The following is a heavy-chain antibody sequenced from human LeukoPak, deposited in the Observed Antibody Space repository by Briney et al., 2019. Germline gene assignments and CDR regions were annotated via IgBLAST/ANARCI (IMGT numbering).Heavy chain of an antibody. V-gene: IGHV3-66*04. CDR2: MYSGGSA. CDR3: ASQSTPVLPFDI. CDR1: GFTVSSYY. J-gene: IGHJ3*02. Sequence: PGGSLRLSCAASGFTVSSYYMTWVRQAPGKGLEWVSVMYSGGSAYYADSVKGRFTISRDNSKNTLYLQMNSLRVEDTAVYYCASQSTPVLPFDIWGQGTMVTVSS.